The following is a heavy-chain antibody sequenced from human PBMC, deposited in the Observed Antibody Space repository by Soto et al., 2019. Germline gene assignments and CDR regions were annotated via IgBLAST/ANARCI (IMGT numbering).Heavy chain of an antibody. D-gene: IGHD1-1*01. V-gene: IGHV1-18*01. CDR2: ISAHNGNT. CDR1: GYGFTTYG. CDR3: ARGRYGDY. Sequence: QVHLVQSGAEVKKPGASVKVSCKGSGYGFTTYGITWVRQAPGQGLEWMAWISAHNGNTNYAQKVQVRGTVTRDTSTSTAYMELRSLRYDDTAGYYCARGRYGDYWGQGALVTVSS. J-gene: IGHJ4*02.